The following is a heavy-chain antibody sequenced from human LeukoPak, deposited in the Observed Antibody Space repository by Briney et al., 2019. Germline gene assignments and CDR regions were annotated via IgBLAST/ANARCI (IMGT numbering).Heavy chain of an antibody. V-gene: IGHV4-61*08. Sequence: SETLSLTCTVSGGSISSGDYYWSWIRQPPGKGLEWIGYIYYSGSTNYNPSLKSRVTISVDTSKNQFSLKLSSVTAADTAVYYCARLDYGGNSVSFDYWGQGTLVTVSS. CDR1: GGSISSGDYY. CDR2: IYYSGST. CDR3: ARLDYGGNSVSFDY. D-gene: IGHD4-23*01. J-gene: IGHJ4*02.